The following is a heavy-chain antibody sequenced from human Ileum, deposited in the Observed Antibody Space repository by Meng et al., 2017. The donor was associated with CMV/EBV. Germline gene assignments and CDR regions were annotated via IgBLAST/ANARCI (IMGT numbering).Heavy chain of an antibody. CDR1: FTFSNAW. V-gene: IGHV3-15*01. CDR3: TTVLLWFGELGFDP. D-gene: IGHD3-10*01. Sequence: FTFSNAWMSWVRQAPGKGLEWVGRIKSKTDGGTTDYAAPVKGRFTISRDDSKNTLYLQMNSLKTEDTAVYYCTTVLLWFGELGFDPWGQGTLVTVSS. J-gene: IGHJ5*02. CDR2: IKSKTDGGTT.